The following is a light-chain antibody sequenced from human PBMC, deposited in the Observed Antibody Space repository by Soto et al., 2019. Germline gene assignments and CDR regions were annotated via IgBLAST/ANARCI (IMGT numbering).Light chain of an antibody. CDR2: KAS. J-gene: IGKJ1*01. Sequence: DLQLTQSPSTLSASVGDRVTITCRASEIILNWLAWYQQKPGTAPKLLVSKASSLESGVPSMCSGSGAGTDFTTTISSMHPDDFATYYHQHYNSHSPFGQGTKVDNK. CDR1: EIILNW. CDR3: QHYNSHSP. V-gene: IGKV1-5*03.